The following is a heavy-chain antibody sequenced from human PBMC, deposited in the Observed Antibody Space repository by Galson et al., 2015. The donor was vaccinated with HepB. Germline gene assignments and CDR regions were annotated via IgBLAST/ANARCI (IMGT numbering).Heavy chain of an antibody. CDR3: ARDVVVRGVIHYFDY. CDR1: GYTFVDYY. J-gene: IGHJ4*02. CDR2: VSPYSGDT. D-gene: IGHD3-10*01. V-gene: IGHV1-2*06. Sequence: SVKVSCKASGYTFVDYYIHWVRQAPGQGLEWMGRVSPYSGDTSYAQKFQGRFTMTRDTSLTPVYMALSSLRPDDTAMYYCARDVVVRGVIHYFDYWGQGTLVTVSS.